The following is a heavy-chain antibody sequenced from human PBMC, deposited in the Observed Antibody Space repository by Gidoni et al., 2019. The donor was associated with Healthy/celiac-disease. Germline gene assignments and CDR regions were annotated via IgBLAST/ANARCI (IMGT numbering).Heavy chain of an antibody. D-gene: IGHD5-12*01. CDR2: ISGSGGST. CDR3: AKDLGGWLQLVLDY. CDR1: ALTLSSYA. J-gene: IGHJ4*02. Sequence: EVQLLESGGGVVKPGGSLRLSCAAPALTLSSYAMSWVRQAPGKGLEWVSAISGSGGSTYYADSVQGRFTISRDTSKNTLYLQMTSLRAEDTAVYYCAKDLGGWLQLVLDYWGQGTLVTVSS. V-gene: IGHV3-23*01.